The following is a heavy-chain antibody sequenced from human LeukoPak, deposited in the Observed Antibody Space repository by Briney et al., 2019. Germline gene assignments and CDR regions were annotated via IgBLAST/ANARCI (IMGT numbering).Heavy chain of an antibody. CDR1: GFTFSSYS. Sequence: LGGSLRLSCAASGFTFSSYSMNWVRQAPGKGLEWVSAISGSGGAIKYADSVKGRFTISRDNSKNTVYLQMNSLRAEDTAVYYCAKDPSIHLAYYYFDYWGQGTLVTVSS. CDR2: ISGSGGAI. CDR3: AKDPSIHLAYYYFDY. V-gene: IGHV3-23*01. D-gene: IGHD2-21*01. J-gene: IGHJ4*02.